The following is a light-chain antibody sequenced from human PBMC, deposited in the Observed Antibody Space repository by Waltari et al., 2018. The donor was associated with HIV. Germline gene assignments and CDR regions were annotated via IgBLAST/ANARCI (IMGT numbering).Light chain of an antibody. CDR2: LNNDGSH. CDR3: QTWGTAIRV. Sequence: QLVLPQSPSASASLGASVKITCTLSSVHSTYAIAWHQQQPEKGPRYLMTLNNDGSHTKGDGIPDRFSGSSSGAERYLTISSLQSEDEAVYYCQTWGTAIRVFGGGTKLTVL. J-gene: IGLJ3*02. V-gene: IGLV4-69*01. CDR1: SVHSTYA.